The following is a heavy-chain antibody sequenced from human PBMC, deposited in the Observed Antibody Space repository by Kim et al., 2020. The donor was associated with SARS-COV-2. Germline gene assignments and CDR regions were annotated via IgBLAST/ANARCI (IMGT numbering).Heavy chain of an antibody. D-gene: IGHD2-2*01. V-gene: IGHV3-30*04. Sequence: GGSLRLSCAASGFTFSSYAMHWVRQAPGKGLEWVAVISYDGSNKYYADSVKGRFTISRDNSKNTLYLQMNSLRAEDTAVYYCARDWEGYCSSTSCYAPYGMDVWGQGTTVTVSS. CDR1: GFTFSSYA. J-gene: IGHJ6*02. CDR2: ISYDGSNK. CDR3: ARDWEGYCSSTSCYAPYGMDV.